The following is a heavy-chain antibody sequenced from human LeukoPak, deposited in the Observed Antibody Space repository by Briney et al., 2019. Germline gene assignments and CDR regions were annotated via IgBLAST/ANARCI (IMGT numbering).Heavy chain of an antibody. Sequence: ASVKVSCKASGGTFSSYAISWVRQAPGQGLEWMGGIIPIFGTANYAQKFQGRVTITADESTSTAYMELSSLRSEDTAVYYCARGYCSSTSCYKGVNWFDPWGQGTLVTVSS. D-gene: IGHD2-2*02. CDR1: GGTFSSYA. J-gene: IGHJ5*02. CDR2: IIPIFGTA. CDR3: ARGYCSSTSCYKGVNWFDP. V-gene: IGHV1-69*13.